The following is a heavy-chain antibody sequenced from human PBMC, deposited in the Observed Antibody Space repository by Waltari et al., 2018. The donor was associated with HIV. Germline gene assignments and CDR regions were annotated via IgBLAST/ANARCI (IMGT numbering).Heavy chain of an antibody. J-gene: IGHJ4*02. Sequence: QLQLQESGPGLVKPSETLSLTCTVSGGSISSSNYYWGWIRPPPGKGLEWIGNIYYNGNTYYNPSLKSRITISVDTSKNQFSLKLSSVTAADTAMYYCARQSRDGYNGGAFDYWGQGTLVTVSS. CDR2: IYYNGNT. CDR1: GGSISSSNYY. D-gene: IGHD5-12*01. CDR3: ARQSRDGYNGGAFDY. V-gene: IGHV4-39*01.